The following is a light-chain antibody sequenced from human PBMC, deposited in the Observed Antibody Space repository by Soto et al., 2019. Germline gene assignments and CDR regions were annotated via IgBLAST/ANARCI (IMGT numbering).Light chain of an antibody. CDR3: SSYTSTSTLYV. J-gene: IGLJ1*01. CDR2: DVS. V-gene: IGLV2-14*03. Sequence: QSVLTQPASVSGSPGQSITISCTGTSSDIGGYNYVSWYQQLPGKVPKLIIYDVSNRPSGVSDRFSGSKSGNAASLTISGLQAGDEADYYCSSYTSTSTLYVFGTGTKLTVL. CDR1: SSDIGGYNY.